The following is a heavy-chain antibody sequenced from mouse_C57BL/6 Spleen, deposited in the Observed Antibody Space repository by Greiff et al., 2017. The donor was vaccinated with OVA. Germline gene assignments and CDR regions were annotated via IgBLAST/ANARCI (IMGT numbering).Heavy chain of an antibody. CDR1: GFTFSDYY. Sequence: EVMLVESEGGLVQPGSSMKLSCTASGFTFSDYYMAWVRQVPEKGLEWVANINYDGSSTYYLDSLKSRFIISRDNAKNILYLQMSSLKSEDTATYYCAREGITTVVATRYFDVWGTGTTVTVSS. D-gene: IGHD1-1*01. V-gene: IGHV5-16*01. CDR3: AREGITTVVATRYFDV. J-gene: IGHJ1*03. CDR2: INYDGSST.